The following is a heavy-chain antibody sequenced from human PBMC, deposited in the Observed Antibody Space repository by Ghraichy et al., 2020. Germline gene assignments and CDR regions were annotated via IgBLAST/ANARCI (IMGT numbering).Heavy chain of an antibody. CDR3: AREGGNYCSGGSCPRDFDY. CDR2: ITSSGTTI. CDR1: GFTFSSYA. J-gene: IGHJ4*02. V-gene: IGHV3-48*02. D-gene: IGHD2-15*01. Sequence: GESLNISCAASGFTFSSYAMDWVRQAPGKGLEWLSYITSSGTTIYYADSVKGRFTISRDNAKNSLYLQMSSLRDEDTAVYYCAREGGNYCSGGSCPRDFDYWGQGTLVTVSS.